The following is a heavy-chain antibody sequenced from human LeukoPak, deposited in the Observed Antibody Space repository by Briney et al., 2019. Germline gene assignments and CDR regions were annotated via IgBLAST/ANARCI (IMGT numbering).Heavy chain of an antibody. CDR2: ITSSGSST. CDR3: TRGPGYDYVWGTYRADY. J-gene: IGHJ4*02. V-gene: IGHV3-64*01. CDR1: GFIFYSYA. Sequence: GGSLRLSCAASGFIFYSYAMHWVRQAPGRGLVYVSAITSSGSSTFYANSVKGRFTISRDNSKNTLYLQMGSLRPEDTAVYYCTRGPGYDYVWGTYRADYWGQGTLVTVSS. D-gene: IGHD3-16*02.